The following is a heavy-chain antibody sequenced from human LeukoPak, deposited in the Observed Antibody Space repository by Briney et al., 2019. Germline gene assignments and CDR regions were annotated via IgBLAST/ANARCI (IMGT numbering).Heavy chain of an antibody. V-gene: IGHV1-8*03. CDR3: ARGTSYYASGSYPDFDY. CDR1: GYTFANYE. CDR2: VNPNSGNT. J-gene: IGHJ4*02. Sequence: GASVKVSCKASGYTFANYEIHWVRQATGQGLEWMAWVNPNSGNTNYAQNFQGRVTVTRNTFTRPAYIGLGSLGFEDTAVYYRARGTSYYASGSYPDFDYWGQGTLVTVSS. D-gene: IGHD3-10*01.